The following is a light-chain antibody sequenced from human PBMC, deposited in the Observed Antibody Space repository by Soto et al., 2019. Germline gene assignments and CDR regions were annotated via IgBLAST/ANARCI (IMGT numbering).Light chain of an antibody. CDR2: DTS. Sequence: FVLTQSPVTLSLSPGEGATVSCRASQSVGSTSLAWYQQKPGQAPRLLIYDTSSRATGIPARFSGSGSGTDFTLTISRLEPEDFAVYYCQQCGVSPWTFGQGTTVEI. CDR3: QQCGVSPWT. V-gene: IGKV3-20*01. J-gene: IGKJ1*01. CDR1: QSVGSTS.